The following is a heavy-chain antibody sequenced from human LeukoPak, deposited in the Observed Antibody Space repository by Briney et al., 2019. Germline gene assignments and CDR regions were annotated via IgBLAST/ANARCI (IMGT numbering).Heavy chain of an antibody. Sequence: PVASVKVSCKASGGTFSSYAISWVRQAPGQGLEWMGRIIPILGIANYAQKFQGRVTITADKSTSTAYMELSSLRSEDTAVYYCARSYSSSSFYWFDPWGQGTLVTVSS. CDR2: IIPILGIA. V-gene: IGHV1-69*04. CDR3: ARSYSSSSFYWFDP. J-gene: IGHJ5*02. D-gene: IGHD6-6*01. CDR1: GGTFSSYA.